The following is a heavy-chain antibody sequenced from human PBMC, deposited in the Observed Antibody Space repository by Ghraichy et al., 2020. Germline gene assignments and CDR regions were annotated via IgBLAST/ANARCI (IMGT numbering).Heavy chain of an antibody. Sequence: GGSLRLSCAASGFTFSSYSMNWVRQAPGKGLEWVSSISSSSSYIYYADSVKGRFTISRDNAKNSLYLQMNSLRAEDTAVYYCASLPYYYDSSGYYPLGYWGQGTLVTVSS. CDR3: ASLPYYYDSSGYYPLGY. J-gene: IGHJ4*02. D-gene: IGHD3-22*01. V-gene: IGHV3-21*01. CDR2: ISSSSSYI. CDR1: GFTFSSYS.